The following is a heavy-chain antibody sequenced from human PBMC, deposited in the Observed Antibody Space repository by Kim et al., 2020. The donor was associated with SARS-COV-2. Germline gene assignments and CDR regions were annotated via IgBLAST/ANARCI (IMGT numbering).Heavy chain of an antibody. V-gene: IGHV4-34*01. CDR1: GGSFSGYY. CDR2: INHSGST. CDR3: ARGRGLLLTFFDY. D-gene: IGHD2-21*02. Sequence: SETLSLTCAVYGGSFSGYYWSWIRQAPGKGLEWIGEINHSGSTNYNPSLKSRVTISVDTSKNQFSLKLSSVTAADTAVYYCARGRGLLLTFFDYWGQGTLVTVSS. J-gene: IGHJ4*02.